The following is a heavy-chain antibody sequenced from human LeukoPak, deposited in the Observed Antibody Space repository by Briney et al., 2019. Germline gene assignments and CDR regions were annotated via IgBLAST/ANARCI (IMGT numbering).Heavy chain of an antibody. CDR1: GGSISSGGYS. D-gene: IGHD2-2*01. CDR2: IYHSGTT. J-gene: IGHJ4*02. V-gene: IGHV4-30-2*01. Sequence: SETLSLTCAVSGGSISSGGYSWSWIRQPPGRGLEWIGYIYHSGTTYYNPSLRSRVTISVDRSKNLFSLNLNSVTAADTAVYYCASEKVAPTAMGIDYWGQGTLVTVSS. CDR3: ASEKVAPTAMGIDY.